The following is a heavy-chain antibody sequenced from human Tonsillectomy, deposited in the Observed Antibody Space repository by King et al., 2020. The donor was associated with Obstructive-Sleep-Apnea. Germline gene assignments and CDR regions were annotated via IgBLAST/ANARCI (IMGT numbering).Heavy chain of an antibody. J-gene: IGHJ4*02. Sequence: DVQLVESGGGLVQPGGSLRLSCAASGFTVRSYAMSWVRQAPGKGLERVSGISGSGGSTYYADSVKGRFTISRDNSKNTLYLQMNSLRAEDTAVYYCAKETDGYSSSWRPIDYWGQGTPVTVSS. D-gene: IGHD6-13*01. V-gene: IGHV3-23*04. CDR1: GFTVRSYA. CDR2: ISGSGGST. CDR3: AKETDGYSSSWRPIDY.